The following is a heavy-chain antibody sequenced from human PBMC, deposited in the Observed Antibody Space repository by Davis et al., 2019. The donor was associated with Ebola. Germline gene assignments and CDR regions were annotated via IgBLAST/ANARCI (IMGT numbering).Heavy chain of an antibody. CDR1: GYTFTSYD. V-gene: IGHV1-8*01. CDR3: ARAPPGSNWNYGGNRFDP. CDR2: MNPYSGNA. D-gene: IGHD1-7*01. J-gene: IGHJ5*02. Sequence: ASVKVSCKASGYTFTSYDINWVRQATGQGLEWMGWMNPYSGNAGYAQKFKGRVTMARTTSISTAYMELSSLRSEDTAVYYCARAPPGSNWNYGGNRFDPWGQGTLVTVSP.